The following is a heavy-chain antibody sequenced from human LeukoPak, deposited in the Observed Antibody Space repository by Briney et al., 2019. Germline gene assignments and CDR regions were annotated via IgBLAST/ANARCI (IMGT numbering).Heavy chain of an antibody. CDR3: ARGMSGYTEDPFDI. V-gene: IGHV1-18*04. J-gene: IGHJ3*02. Sequence: ASVKVSCKPSGYTFTSYSISWVRQAPGQGLEWMAWISAYNGNTNYAQKFQGRVTLTRDTSTSTAYMELRRLRTDDTAVYFCARGMSGYTEDPFDIWGQGTVVTVSS. D-gene: IGHD2-2*02. CDR1: GYTFTSYS. CDR2: ISAYNGNT.